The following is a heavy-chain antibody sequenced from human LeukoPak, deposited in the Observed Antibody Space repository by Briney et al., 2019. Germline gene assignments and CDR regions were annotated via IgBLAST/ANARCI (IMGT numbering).Heavy chain of an antibody. D-gene: IGHD4-17*01. Sequence: PSEALSLTCVVSGGSITSNWWSWVRQPPGKGLEWIGEIYHSGSTTYNPSLKSRVTMSIDTSKTQFSLKLTSVTAADTAVYYCARNGYYSVDYWGQGTLVTVSS. V-gene: IGHV4-4*02. J-gene: IGHJ4*02. CDR2: IYHSGST. CDR1: GGSITSNW. CDR3: ARNGYYSVDY.